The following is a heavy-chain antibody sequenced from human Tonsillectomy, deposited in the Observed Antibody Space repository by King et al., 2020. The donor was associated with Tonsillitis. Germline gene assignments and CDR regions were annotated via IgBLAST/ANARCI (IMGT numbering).Heavy chain of an antibody. CDR1: GFTFSNYW. Sequence: QLVQSGGGLVQPGGSLRLSCGASGFTFSNYWMSWVRQAPGEGLEWLANIKQDGSEKYYVDSVKGRFTISRDNAMNSLYLQMNSLRVEDTAVYYCARDSYIAAAGSDYWGKGTLVTVSS. V-gene: IGHV3-7*01. CDR3: ARDSYIAAAGSDY. D-gene: IGHD6-13*01. J-gene: IGHJ4*02. CDR2: IKQDGSEK.